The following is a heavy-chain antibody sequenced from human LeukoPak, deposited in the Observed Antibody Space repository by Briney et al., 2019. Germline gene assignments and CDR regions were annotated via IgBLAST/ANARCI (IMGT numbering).Heavy chain of an antibody. CDR2: IKSKTDGGTT. CDR1: GFTFSNAW. V-gene: IGHV3-15*07. Sequence: GGSLRLSCAASGFTFSNAWMNWVRQAPGKGLEWVGRIKSKTDGGTTDYAAPVKGRFTISRDDSKNTLYLQMNSLKTEDTAVYYCTTDITMIVVVTIDYWGQGTLVIVSS. J-gene: IGHJ4*02. CDR3: TTDITMIVVVTIDY. D-gene: IGHD3-22*01.